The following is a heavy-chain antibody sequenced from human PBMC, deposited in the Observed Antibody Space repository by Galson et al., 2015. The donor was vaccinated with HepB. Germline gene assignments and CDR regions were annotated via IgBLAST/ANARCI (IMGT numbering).Heavy chain of an antibody. CDR2: ISARTGNT. CDR1: GFIFTNYG. Sequence: SCKASGFIFTNYGFFWVRQAPGQGLEWMGWISARTGNTNYAPRFQGRVTLTTDTSTTTAYMELRNLGSDDTATYYCAREIGCSGRYCEDSWGQGTLVSVSS. J-gene: IGHJ4*02. CDR3: AREIGCSGRYCEDS. V-gene: IGHV1-18*04. D-gene: IGHD2-21*02.